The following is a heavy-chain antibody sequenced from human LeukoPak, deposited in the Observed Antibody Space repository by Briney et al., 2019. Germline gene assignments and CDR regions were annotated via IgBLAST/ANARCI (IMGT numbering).Heavy chain of an antibody. CDR3: ASYTYYYDSSGYYRGGPYYYYYMDV. CDR2: IIPIFGTA. CDR1: GGTFSSYA. D-gene: IGHD3-22*01. Sequence: SVKASCKASGGTFSSYAISWVRQAPGQGLEWMGGIIPIFGTANYAQKFQGRVTITTDESTSTAYMELSSLRSEDTAVYYCASYTYYYDSSGYYRGGPYYYYYMDVWGKGTTVTVSS. J-gene: IGHJ6*03. V-gene: IGHV1-69*05.